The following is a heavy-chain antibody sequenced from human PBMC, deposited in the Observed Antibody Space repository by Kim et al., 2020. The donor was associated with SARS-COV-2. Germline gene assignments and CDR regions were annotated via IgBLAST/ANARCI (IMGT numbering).Heavy chain of an antibody. D-gene: IGHD4-17*01. Sequence: ASVKGRFTISRDNSKNSLYLQMNSMRTEDTALYYCAKDTHDYGDYVFDYWGQGTLVTVSS. J-gene: IGHJ4*02. CDR3: AKDTHDYGDYVFDY. V-gene: IGHV3-43*01.